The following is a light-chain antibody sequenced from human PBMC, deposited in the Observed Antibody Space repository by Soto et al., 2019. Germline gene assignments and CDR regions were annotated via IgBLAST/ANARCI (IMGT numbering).Light chain of an antibody. CDR3: QQANSFPIS. CDR1: QTVSSN. CDR2: GTS. J-gene: IGKJ5*01. Sequence: EIVITQSPATLSVSPGERATLSCRASQTVSSNLAWYQQKPGQAPRLLIYGTSTRATGIPVRFSGSGSGTDFTLTISNLQPEDFATYYCQQANSFPISFGQGTRLEI. V-gene: IGKV3D-15*01.